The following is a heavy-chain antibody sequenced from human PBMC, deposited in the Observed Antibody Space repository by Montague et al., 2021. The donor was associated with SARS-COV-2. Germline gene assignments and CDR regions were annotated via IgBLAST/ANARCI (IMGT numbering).Heavy chain of an antibody. V-gene: IGHV4-39*07. Sequence: SETLSLTCTVSGGSTSSSSYYWGWIRQPPGKGLEWIGCIYYSGSTYYNPSLKSRVTISVDTSKNQFSLKLSSVTAADTAVYYCAGEIVVVTQTYHYGMDVWGQGTTVTVSS. CDR3: AGEIVVVTQTYHYGMDV. CDR1: GGSTSSSSYY. D-gene: IGHD3-22*01. J-gene: IGHJ6*02. CDR2: IYYSGST.